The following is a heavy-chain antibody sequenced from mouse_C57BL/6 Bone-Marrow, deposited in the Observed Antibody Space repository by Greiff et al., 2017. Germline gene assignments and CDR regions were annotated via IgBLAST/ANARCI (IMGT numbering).Heavy chain of an antibody. J-gene: IGHJ2*01. Sequence: EVQGVESGGGLVKPGGSLKLSCAASGFTFSSYAMSWVRQTPEKRLEWVATISDGGSYTYYPDNVKGRFTISRDNAKNNLYLQMSHLKSEDTAMYYCAREGWYDYEDYWGQGTTLTVSS. CDR1: GFTFSSYA. V-gene: IGHV5-4*01. CDR3: AREGWYDYEDY. D-gene: IGHD2-4*01. CDR2: ISDGGSYT.